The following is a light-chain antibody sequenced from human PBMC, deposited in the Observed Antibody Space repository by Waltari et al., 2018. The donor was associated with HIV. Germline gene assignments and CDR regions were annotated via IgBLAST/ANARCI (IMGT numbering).Light chain of an antibody. CDR1: HVGGKS. V-gene: IGLV3-21*04. J-gene: IGLJ3*02. CDR2: YNS. CDR3: QVWDSSNEHVV. Sequence: SYVLTQPPSGSVAPGAAATLSRGAWHVGGKSAPWYKQQPGQAPVLVTRYNSDRPSGIPDRISGSNSGHTATLTITRVETGDEATYYCQVWDSSNEHVVFGGGTELTVL.